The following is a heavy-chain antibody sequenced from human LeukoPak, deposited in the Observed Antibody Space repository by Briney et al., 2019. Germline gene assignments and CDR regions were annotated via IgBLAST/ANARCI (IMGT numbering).Heavy chain of an antibody. V-gene: IGHV4-4*02. CDR1: GFTFSSYW. D-gene: IGHD1-14*01. CDR2: IYHSGST. CDR3: ARDRKYYYHMDV. J-gene: IGHJ6*03. Sequence: AGGSLRLSCAASGFTFSSYWMSWVRQPPGKGLEWIGSIYHSGSTYYNPSLKSRVTISVDTSKNQFSLKLSSLTAADTAVYYCARDRKYYYHMDVWGKGTTVTVSS.